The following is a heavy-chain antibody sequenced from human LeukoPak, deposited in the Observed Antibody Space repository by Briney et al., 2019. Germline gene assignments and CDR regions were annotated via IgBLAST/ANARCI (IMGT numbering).Heavy chain of an antibody. CDR2: IIPILGIV. V-gene: IGHV1-69*04. Sequence: EASVKVSCKASGGTFSSYAISWVRQAPGQGLEWMGRIIPILGIVNYAQKFQGRVTITADKSTSTAYMELSSLRSKDTAVYYCARVVMSGEADYWGQGTLVTVSS. J-gene: IGHJ4*02. CDR3: ARVVMSGEADY. D-gene: IGHD3-10*01. CDR1: GGTFSSYA.